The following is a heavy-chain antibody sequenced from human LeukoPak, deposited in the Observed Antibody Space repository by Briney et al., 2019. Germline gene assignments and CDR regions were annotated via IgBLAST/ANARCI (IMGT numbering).Heavy chain of an antibody. CDR2: ISGSGGST. CDR1: GFTFSSYA. Sequence: GGSLRLSCAASGFTFSSYAMNWVRQAPGKGLEWVSVISGSGGSTYYADSVKGRFTISRDNSRNTLYLQMNSLRAEDTALYYCAKETFSGWYQCFDYWGQGTLVTVSS. CDR3: AKETFSGWYQCFDY. D-gene: IGHD6-19*01. V-gene: IGHV3-23*01. J-gene: IGHJ4*02.